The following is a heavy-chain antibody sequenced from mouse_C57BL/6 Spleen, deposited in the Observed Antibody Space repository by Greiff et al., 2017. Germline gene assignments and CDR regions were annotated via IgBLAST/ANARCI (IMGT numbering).Heavy chain of an antibody. V-gene: IGHV1-54*01. CDR1: GYAFTNYL. Sequence: QVQLQQSGAELVRPGTSVKVSCKASGYAFTNYLIEWVKQRPGQGLEWIGVINPGSGGTNYNEKFKGKATLTADKSSSTAYMQLSSLTSEDSAVYFCARSAPPYYGSSYWYFDVWGTGTTVTVSS. CDR2: INPGSGGT. D-gene: IGHD1-1*01. J-gene: IGHJ1*03. CDR3: ARSAPPYYGSSYWYFDV.